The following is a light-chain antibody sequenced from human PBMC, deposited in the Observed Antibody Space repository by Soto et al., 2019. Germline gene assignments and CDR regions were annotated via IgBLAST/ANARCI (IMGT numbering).Light chain of an antibody. Sequence: QSVLTQPRSVSGSPGQSVTISCTGTSSDVGGYYFVSWYQQHPGKAPKLMIYDVTKRPSGVPVRFSGSKSGNTASLTISGLQAEDEAEYYCCSYAGSFNYVFGTGTKLTVL. V-gene: IGLV2-11*01. CDR1: SSDVGGYYF. J-gene: IGLJ1*01. CDR3: CSYAGSFNYV. CDR2: DVT.